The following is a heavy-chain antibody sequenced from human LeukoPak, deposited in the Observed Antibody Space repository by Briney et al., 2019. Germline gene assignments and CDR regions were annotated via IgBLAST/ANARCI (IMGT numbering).Heavy chain of an antibody. V-gene: IGHV3-23*01. CDR3: AKNPTYYDFWSGYNVPWFDP. Sequence: HPGGSLRLSCAASGFTFSSYAMSWVRQAPGKGLEWVSAISGSGGSTYYADSVKGRFTISRDNSKNTLYLQMNSLRAEDTAVYYCAKNPTYYDFWSGYNVPWFDPWGQGTLVTVSS. CDR2: ISGSGGST. D-gene: IGHD3-3*01. J-gene: IGHJ5*02. CDR1: GFTFSSYA.